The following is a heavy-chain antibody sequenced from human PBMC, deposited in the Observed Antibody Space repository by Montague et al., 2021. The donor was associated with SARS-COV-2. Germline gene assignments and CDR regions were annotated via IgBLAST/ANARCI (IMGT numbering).Heavy chain of an antibody. J-gene: IGHJ5*02. CDR2: INGASSRT. Sequence: CAASGFIFSDYNMTWIRQTPGEGLEWISYINGASSRTNYADSVKGRFTISRDNAKNSLFLQMNSLRVEDTAVYYCARGISLFDPWGQGTLVTVSS. CDR3: ARGISLFDP. CDR1: GFIFSDYN. V-gene: IGHV3-11*05.